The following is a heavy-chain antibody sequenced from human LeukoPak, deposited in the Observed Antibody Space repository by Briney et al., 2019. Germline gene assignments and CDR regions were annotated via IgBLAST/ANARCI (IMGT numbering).Heavy chain of an antibody. D-gene: IGHD2-15*01. CDR2: MNPNSGNT. J-gene: IGHJ5*02. Sequence: GASVKVSCKASGYTFTGYYMHWVRQAPGQGLEWMGWMNPNSGNTGYAQKFQGRVTITRNTSISTAYMELSSLRSEDTAVYYCARAPPFHCSGGSCYLNNWFDPWGQGTLVTVSS. V-gene: IGHV1-8*03. CDR1: GYTFTGYY. CDR3: ARAPPFHCSGGSCYLNNWFDP.